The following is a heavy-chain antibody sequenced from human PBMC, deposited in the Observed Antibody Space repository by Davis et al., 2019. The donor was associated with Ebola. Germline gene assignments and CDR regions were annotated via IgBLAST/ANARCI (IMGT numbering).Heavy chain of an antibody. D-gene: IGHD3-16*01. CDR1: GGSISSYY. CDR2: IYYSGST. Sequence: PSETLSLTCTVSGGSISSYYWSWIRQPPGKGLEWIGYIYYSGSTNYNPSLKSRVTISVDTSKNQFSLKLSSVTAADTAVYYCARSGGYDYIWGSPYPYYYGMDVWGQGTTVTVSS. V-gene: IGHV4-59*01. J-gene: IGHJ6*02. CDR3: ARSGGYDYIWGSPYPYYYGMDV.